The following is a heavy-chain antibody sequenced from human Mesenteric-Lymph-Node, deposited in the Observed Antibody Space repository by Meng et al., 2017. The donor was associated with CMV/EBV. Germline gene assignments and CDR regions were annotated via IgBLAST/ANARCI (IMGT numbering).Heavy chain of an antibody. D-gene: IGHD2-2*02. CDR2: IFPGDSDT. CDR3: ARHVLYCTSSSCYMIDY. V-gene: IGHV5-51*01. J-gene: IGHJ4*02. CDR1: YNFTNYW. Sequence: YNFTNYWIGWVRQTPGKGLEWMGIIFPGDSDTVYSPSFQGQVTISADKSITTAYLQWSSLKASDTAMYFCARHVLYCTSSSCYMIDYWGQGTLVTVSS.